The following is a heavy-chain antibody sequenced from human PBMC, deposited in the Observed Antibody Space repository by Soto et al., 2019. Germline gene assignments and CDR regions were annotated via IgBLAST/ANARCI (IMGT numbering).Heavy chain of an antibody. J-gene: IGHJ4*02. Sequence: ASGGGVVQPGRSLRLSCAASGFTFSSYGMHWVRQGPGKGLEWVAMISYDGSDKYYADSVKGRFTISRDNSKNTLFLQMNALTGEDTALYYCAKDNPAVDYWGQGALVTVSS. CDR3: AKDNPAVDY. CDR2: ISYDGSDK. V-gene: IGHV3-30*18. CDR1: GFTFSSYG.